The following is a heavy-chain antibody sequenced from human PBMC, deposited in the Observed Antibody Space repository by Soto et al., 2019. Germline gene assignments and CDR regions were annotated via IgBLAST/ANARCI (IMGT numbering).Heavy chain of an antibody. CDR1: GFTFSSYS. Sequence: EVQLVESGGGLVQPGGSLRLSCAASGFTFSSYSMNWVRQAPGKGLEWVSYISSSSTIYYADSVKGRFTISRDNAKNSLYLQMNSLRDEDTAVYYCARDPGYCTNGVCRDAFDIWGQGTMVTVSS. J-gene: IGHJ3*02. CDR3: ARDPGYCTNGVCRDAFDI. CDR2: ISSSSTI. D-gene: IGHD2-8*01. V-gene: IGHV3-48*02.